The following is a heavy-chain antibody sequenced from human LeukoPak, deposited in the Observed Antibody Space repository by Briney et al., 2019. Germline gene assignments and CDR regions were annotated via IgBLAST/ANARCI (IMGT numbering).Heavy chain of an antibody. Sequence: ASETLSLTCAVYGGSFSGYYWSWIRKPPGKGLEWIGEINHSGSTNYNPSLKSRVTISVDTSKNQFSLRLSSVTAADTAVYYCARWGTYASTSNWFDPWGQGTLVTVSS. J-gene: IGHJ5*02. CDR2: INHSGST. CDR1: GGSFSGYY. D-gene: IGHD2-2*01. CDR3: ARWGTYASTSNWFDP. V-gene: IGHV4-34*01.